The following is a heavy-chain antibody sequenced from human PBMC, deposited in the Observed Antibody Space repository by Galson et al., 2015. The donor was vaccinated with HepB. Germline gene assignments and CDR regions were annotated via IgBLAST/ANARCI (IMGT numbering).Heavy chain of an antibody. Sequence: SLRLSCAASGFTFSNAWMSWVRQAPGKGLEWVGRIKSKTDGGTTNYAEPVKGRLTISRDDSKNTLYLQMNSLKTEDTAVYYCTTDSGSYCSSTSCYLGRSEFYYYYYGMDVWGQGTTVTVSS. CDR2: IKSKTDGGTT. D-gene: IGHD2-2*01. J-gene: IGHJ6*02. CDR3: TTDSGSYCSSTSCYLGRSEFYYYYYGMDV. V-gene: IGHV3-15*01. CDR1: GFTFSNAW.